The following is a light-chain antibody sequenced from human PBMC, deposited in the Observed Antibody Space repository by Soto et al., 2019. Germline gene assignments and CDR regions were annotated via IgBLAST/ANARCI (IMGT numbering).Light chain of an antibody. CDR3: YPFSSYPLN. J-gene: IGKJ4*01. CDR2: DAS. Sequence: EFVLTQSPGTLSLSPGERATLSCRASQTVRNNYLAWYQKKPGQAPRLLIYDASSRATGIPDRFSGGGFGTDYTLTICTLKPEDFAVYYCYPFSSYPLNFGAGTNVEIK. CDR1: QTVRNNY. V-gene: IGKV3-20*01.